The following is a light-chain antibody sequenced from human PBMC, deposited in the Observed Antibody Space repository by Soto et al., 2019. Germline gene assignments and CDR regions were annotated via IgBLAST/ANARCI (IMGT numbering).Light chain of an antibody. CDR2: ETD. J-gene: IGLJ1*01. CDR3: CSYVGSQNYV. CDR1: SSDIGSYNL. V-gene: IGLV2-23*01. Sequence: QSALAQPASVSGSPGQSIAISCTGTSSDIGSYNLVSWYQQHPGKAPKLIIYETDKRPSGISDHFSGSKSGNTASLTISGLQAEDEADYYCCSYVGSQNYVFGPGTKVTVL.